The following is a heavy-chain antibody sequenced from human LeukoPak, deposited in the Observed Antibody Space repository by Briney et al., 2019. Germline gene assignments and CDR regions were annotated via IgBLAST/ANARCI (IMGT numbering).Heavy chain of an antibody. Sequence: GESLKISCKGSGYSFTSYWIAWVRQMPGKGLEWMGIIYPGDSETRYSPSFQGQGTISADKSISTAYLQWSSLKASDTAVYYCARLLKQHLEHGFDYWGQGTLVTVSS. D-gene: IGHD6-13*01. CDR1: GYSFTSYW. CDR3: ARLLKQHLEHGFDY. CDR2: IYPGDSET. J-gene: IGHJ4*02. V-gene: IGHV5-51*01.